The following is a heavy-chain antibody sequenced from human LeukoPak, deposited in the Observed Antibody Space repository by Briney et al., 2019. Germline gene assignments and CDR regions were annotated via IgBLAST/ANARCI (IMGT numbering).Heavy chain of an antibody. V-gene: IGHV3-48*03. CDR3: ARANFRGSTATTCDY. J-gene: IGHJ4*02. CDR1: GFTFSSYE. D-gene: IGHD4-17*01. Sequence: PGGSLRLSCAASGFTFSSYEMNWVRQAPGKGLEWVSYISSSGSIIYYADSVKGRFTISRDNAKNSLYVQMNSLRAEDTAVYYCARANFRGSTATTCDYWGQGTLVTVSS. CDR2: ISSSGSII.